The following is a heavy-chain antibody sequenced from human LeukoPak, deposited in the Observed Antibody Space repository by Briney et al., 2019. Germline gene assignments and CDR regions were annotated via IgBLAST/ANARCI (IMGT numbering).Heavy chain of an antibody. D-gene: IGHD2/OR15-2a*01. CDR3: ARCKDNYYYYYMDC. Sequence: GVSLRLSCAASGFTFDDYAMHWVRQSPGKGLEWVSSISTSSSYIYYTDSVKRRFTISRHNAKNSLYLQMNGLSAEDTAVYYCARCKDNYYYYYMDCWGKGTTVTAS. CDR2: ISTSSSYI. CDR1: GFTFDDYA. V-gene: IGHV3-21*01. J-gene: IGHJ6*03.